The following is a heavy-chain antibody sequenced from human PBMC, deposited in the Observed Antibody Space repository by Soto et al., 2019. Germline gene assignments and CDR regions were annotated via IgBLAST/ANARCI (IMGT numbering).Heavy chain of an antibody. Sequence: WGSLRLSCAASGFTFSSYGMHWFRQAPGKGLEWVAVISYDGSNKYYADSVKGRFTISRDNSKNTLYLQMNSLRAEDTAVYYCAKAAPTYYYYYYGMDVWGQGTTVTVS. V-gene: IGHV3-30*18. J-gene: IGHJ6*02. CDR3: AKAAPTYYYYYYGMDV. CDR1: GFTFSSYG. CDR2: ISYDGSNK.